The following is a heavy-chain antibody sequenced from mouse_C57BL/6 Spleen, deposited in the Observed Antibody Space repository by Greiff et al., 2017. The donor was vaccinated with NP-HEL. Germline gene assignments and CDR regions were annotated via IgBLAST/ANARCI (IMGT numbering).Heavy chain of an antibody. CDR3: ARGKVYDGYYPDY. V-gene: IGHV3-6*01. CDR1: GYSITSGYY. D-gene: IGHD2-3*01. CDR2: ISYDGSN. J-gene: IGHJ2*01. Sequence: EVKLMESGPGLVKPSQSLSLTCSVTGYSITSGYYWNWIRQFPGNKLEWMGYISYDGSNNYNPSLKNRISITRDTSKNQFYLKLNSVTTEDTATSYCARGKVYDGYYPDYWGQGTTLTVSS.